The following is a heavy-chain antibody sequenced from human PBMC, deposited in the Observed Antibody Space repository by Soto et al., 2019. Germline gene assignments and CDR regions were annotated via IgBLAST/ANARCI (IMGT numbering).Heavy chain of an antibody. D-gene: IGHD3-3*01. CDR3: AKKDFGVVGWFDP. CDR1: GFTFSSYG. Sequence: EMQLLESGGGLVQPGGSLRLSCAASGFTFSSYGMSWVRQAPGKGLEWVSAISGTGGSTYYADSVKGRFTISRDNSKNTLYLQMNSLRAEDTAVYYCAKKDFGVVGWFDPWGQGTLVTVSS. V-gene: IGHV3-23*01. CDR2: ISGTGGST. J-gene: IGHJ5*02.